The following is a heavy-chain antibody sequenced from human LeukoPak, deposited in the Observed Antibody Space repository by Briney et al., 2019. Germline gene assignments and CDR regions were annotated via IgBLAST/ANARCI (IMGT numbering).Heavy chain of an antibody. CDR2: IYYSGST. CDR3: ARGEGEYYCSSTSCPPGGYYYMDV. Sequence: SETLSLTCTVSGGSISSYYWSWIRQPPGKGLEWIGYIYYSGSTNYNPSLKSRVTISVDTSKNQFSLKLSSVTAADTAVYYCARGEGEYYCSSTSCPPGGYYYMDVWGKGTTVTVSS. D-gene: IGHD2-2*01. J-gene: IGHJ6*03. CDR1: GGSISSYY. V-gene: IGHV4-59*01.